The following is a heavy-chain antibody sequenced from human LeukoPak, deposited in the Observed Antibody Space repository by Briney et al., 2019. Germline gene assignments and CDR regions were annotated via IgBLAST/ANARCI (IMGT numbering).Heavy chain of an antibody. J-gene: IGHJ6*03. CDR3: ARDSLVANTYYYYYYMDV. V-gene: IGHV3-11*01. CDR2: ISSSGSTI. Sequence: GGSLRLSCAASGFTFSDYYMSWIRQAPGKGLEWVSYISSSGSTIYYADSVKGRFTISRDNAKNSLYLQMNSLRAEDTAVYYCARDSLVANTYYYYYYMDVWGKGTTVTVSS. CDR1: GFTFSDYY. D-gene: IGHD5-12*01.